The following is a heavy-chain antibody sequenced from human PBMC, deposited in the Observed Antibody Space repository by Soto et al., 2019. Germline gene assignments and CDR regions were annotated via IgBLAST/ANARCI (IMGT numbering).Heavy chain of an antibody. J-gene: IGHJ4*02. D-gene: IGHD3-16*01. CDR3: AIGANGHRYVWGSSSYFDY. CDR1: GGSISSGGYS. V-gene: IGHV4-30-2*01. CDR2: IYHSGST. Sequence: QLQLQESGSGLVKPSQTLSLTCAVSGGSISSGGYSWSWIRQPPGKGLEWIGYIYHSGSTYYNPSLKSRVTISVDRSKNQFSLKLSSVTAADTAVYYCAIGANGHRYVWGSSSYFDYWGQGTLVTVSS.